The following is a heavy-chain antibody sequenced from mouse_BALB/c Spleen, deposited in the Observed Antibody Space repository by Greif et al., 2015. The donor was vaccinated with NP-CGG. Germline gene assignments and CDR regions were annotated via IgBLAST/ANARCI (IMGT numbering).Heavy chain of an antibody. CDR3: ARDDGYSY. CDR2: ISDGGSYT. Sequence: EVMLVESGGGLVKPGGSLKLSCAASGFTFSDYYMYWVRQTPEKRLEWVATISDGGSYTYYPDSVKGRFTISRDNAKNNLYLQMSSLKSEDTAMYYCARDDGYSYWGQGTLVTVSA. D-gene: IGHD2-3*01. V-gene: IGHV5-4*02. CDR1: GFTFSDYY. J-gene: IGHJ3*01.